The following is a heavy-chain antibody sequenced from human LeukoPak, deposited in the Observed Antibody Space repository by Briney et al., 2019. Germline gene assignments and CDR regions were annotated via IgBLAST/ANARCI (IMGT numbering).Heavy chain of an antibody. CDR1: GYTFTSYY. CDR3: ARDTYYYDSSGYYSTTQDDY. Sequence: ASVKVSCKASGYTFTSYYIHRVRQAPGQGLEWVGVIHPPDGSTTYAQKFQGRITMTRDMSTTTVYMELSSLRSEDTAVYYCARDTYYYDSSGYYSTTQDDYWGQGTLVTVSS. CDR2: IHPPDGST. J-gene: IGHJ4*02. D-gene: IGHD3-22*01. V-gene: IGHV1-46*01.